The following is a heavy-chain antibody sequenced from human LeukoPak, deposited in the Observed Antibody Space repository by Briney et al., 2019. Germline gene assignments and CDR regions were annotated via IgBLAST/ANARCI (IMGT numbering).Heavy chain of an antibody. Sequence: ASVKVSCKASGYTFTGYYMHWVRQAPGQGLEWMGWINPNSGGTNYAQKFQGWVTMTRDTSISTAYMELSRLRSDDTAVYYCASIRGVTHYYHGMDVWGQGTTVTVSS. V-gene: IGHV1-2*04. CDR1: GYTFTGYY. CDR3: ASIRGVTHYYHGMDV. D-gene: IGHD3-10*01. CDR2: INPNSGGT. J-gene: IGHJ6*02.